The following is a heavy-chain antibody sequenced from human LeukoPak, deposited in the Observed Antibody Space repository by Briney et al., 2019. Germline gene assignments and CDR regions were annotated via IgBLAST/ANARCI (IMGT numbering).Heavy chain of an antibody. J-gene: IGHJ4*02. CDR2: IYTSGST. CDR3: ARDKIDYYDSSGSNIFDY. CDR1: GGSISSYY. V-gene: IGHV4-4*09. Sequence: SETLSLTCTVSGGSISSYYWSWIRQPPGKGLEWIGYIYTSGSTNYNPSLKSRVTISVDTSKNQFSLKLSSVTAADTAVYYCARDKIDYYDSSGSNIFDYWGQGTLVTVSS. D-gene: IGHD3-22*01.